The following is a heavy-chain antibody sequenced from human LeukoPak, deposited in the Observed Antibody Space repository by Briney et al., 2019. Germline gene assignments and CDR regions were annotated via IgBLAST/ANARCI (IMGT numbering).Heavy chain of an antibody. CDR3: ARDLSQYYYDSSLPTDY. J-gene: IGHJ4*02. CDR1: GYTFTSYY. Sequence: ASVKVSCKASGYTFTSYYMHWVRQAPGQGLEWMGIINPNGGSTSYAQKFQGRVTMTRDTSTSTVYMELSSLRSEDTAVYYCARDLSQYYYDSSLPTDYWGQGTLDTVSS. CDR2: INPNGGST. V-gene: IGHV1-46*01. D-gene: IGHD3-22*01.